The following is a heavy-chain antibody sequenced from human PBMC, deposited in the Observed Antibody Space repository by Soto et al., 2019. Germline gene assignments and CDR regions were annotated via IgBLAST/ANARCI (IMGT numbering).Heavy chain of an antibody. V-gene: IGHV4-31*03. CDR3: ARVFDTVTRSYYYYYMDV. J-gene: IGHJ6*03. CDR1: CGSISSGGYY. D-gene: IGHD4-17*01. Sequence: PSETLSPTCTVSCGSISSGGYYWSWIRQHPGKGLEWIGYIYYSGSTYYNPSLKSRVTISVDTSKNQFSLKLSSVTAADTAVYYCARVFDTVTRSYYYYYMDVWGKGTTVTVSS. CDR2: IYYSGST.